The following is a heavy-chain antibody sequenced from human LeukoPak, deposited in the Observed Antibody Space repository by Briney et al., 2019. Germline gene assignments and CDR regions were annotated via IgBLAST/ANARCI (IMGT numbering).Heavy chain of an antibody. CDR1: GFIFSNYY. CDR2: ISGSGGST. D-gene: IGHD3-22*01. CDR3: AKEPYYYDSSGSVLDY. V-gene: IGHV3-23*01. J-gene: IGHJ4*02. Sequence: GGSLRLSCTASGFIFSNYYMGWVRQAPGKGLEWVSAISGSGGSTYYADSVKGRFTISRDNSKNTLYLQMNSLRAEDTAVYYCAKEPYYYDSSGSVLDYWGQGTLVTVSS.